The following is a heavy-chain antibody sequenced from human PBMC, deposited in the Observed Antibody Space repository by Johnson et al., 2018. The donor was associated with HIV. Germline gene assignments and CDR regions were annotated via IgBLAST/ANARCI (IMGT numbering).Heavy chain of an antibody. J-gene: IGHJ3*02. V-gene: IGHV3-66*01. CDR3: ARACRDGYTCDAFDI. CDR2: LFSGGST. D-gene: IGHD5-24*01. CDR1: GFTVSSYY. Sequence: VQLVESGGGLVKTGGSLRLSCAASGFTVSSYYMSWVRQAPGKGLEWVSVLFSGGSTYYADSVKGRFTISRDNSKNTLYLQMNSLRAEDTAVYYCARACRDGYTCDAFDIWGRGTMVTVSS.